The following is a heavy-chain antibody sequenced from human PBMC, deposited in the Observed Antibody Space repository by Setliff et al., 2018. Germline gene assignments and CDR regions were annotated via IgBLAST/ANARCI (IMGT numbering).Heavy chain of an antibody. J-gene: IGHJ2*01. V-gene: IGHV4-61*02. D-gene: IGHD3-3*01. CDR1: GGSINSDTYY. CDR3: ARDILNFWSGFVLRYFDL. Sequence: PSETLSLTCTVSGGSINSDTYYWSWIRQPAGKGPEWIGRIYSSGSTDYNPSLKSRVTISVDTSKNQFSLKLTSVTAADTAVYYCARDILNFWSGFVLRYFDLWGRGTLVTVSS. CDR2: IYSSGST.